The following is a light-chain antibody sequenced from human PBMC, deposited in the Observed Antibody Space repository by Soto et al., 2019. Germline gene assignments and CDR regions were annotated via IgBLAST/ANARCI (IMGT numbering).Light chain of an antibody. Sequence: QAASVSGSPGQSITISCTGISSDLGGYNSVSWYQQHPGKAPQLILYEVTNRPSGVSNRFSGSKSGNTASLIISGVQAEDEADYYCSSYKSGSTLFGGGTKLTVL. J-gene: IGLJ2*01. CDR3: SSYKSGSTL. V-gene: IGLV2-14*01. CDR2: EVT. CDR1: SSDLGGYNS.